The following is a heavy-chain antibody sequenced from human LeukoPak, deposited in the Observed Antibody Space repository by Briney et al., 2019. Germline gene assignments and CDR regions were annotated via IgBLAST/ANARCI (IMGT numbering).Heavy chain of an antibody. D-gene: IGHD2-2*02. CDR3: ARGRRDQPLIYSVFYVDY. Sequence: SETLSLTCGVYGGSFSGYFWTWIRQPPGKGLEWIGEINHSGSTIYNPSLKSRVTISVDTSRNHFSLRLTSVTAADTAVYYCARGRRDQPLIYSVFYVDYWGQGTLVTVSS. CDR2: INHSGST. V-gene: IGHV4-34*01. J-gene: IGHJ4*01. CDR1: GGSFSGYF.